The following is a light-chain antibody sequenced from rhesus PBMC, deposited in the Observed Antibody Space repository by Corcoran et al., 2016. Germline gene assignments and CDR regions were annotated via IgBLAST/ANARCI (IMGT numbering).Light chain of an antibody. V-gene: IGKV3-24*04. CDR3: LQYNTRRT. CDR2: DAS. CDR1: QSVGTN. J-gene: IGKJ1*01. Sequence: ETVVTQSPATLSLSPGERATLSCRASQSVGTNLACYPQKPGQAPKTLIYDASSRATGIPHRFSGSGSETEFPLTISSLEPEDIGFYHCLQYNTRRTFGQGTKVEIK.